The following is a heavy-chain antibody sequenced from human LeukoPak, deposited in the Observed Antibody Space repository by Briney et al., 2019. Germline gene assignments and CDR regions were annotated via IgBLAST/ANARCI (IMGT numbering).Heavy chain of an antibody. J-gene: IGHJ4*02. Sequence: ASVKVSCKASGYTFTSYDINWVRQATGQGLEWMGWMDPNSGNTGYAQKFQGRVTMTRNTSISTAYMELSSLRSEDTAVYYCARVYDFWSGYRPLRYWGQGTLVTVSS. CDR2: MDPNSGNT. V-gene: IGHV1-8*01. CDR3: ARVYDFWSGYRPLRY. D-gene: IGHD3-3*01. CDR1: GYTFTSYD.